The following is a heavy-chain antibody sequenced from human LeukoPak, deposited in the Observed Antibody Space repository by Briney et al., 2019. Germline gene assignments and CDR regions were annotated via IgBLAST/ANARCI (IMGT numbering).Heavy chain of an antibody. D-gene: IGHD4-17*01. V-gene: IGHV3-15*01. CDR1: GFTFSSYS. Sequence: GGSLRLSCAASGFTFSSYSMNWVRQAPGKGLEWVGRIKSKTDGGTTEYAAPVEGRFTISRDDSKNTLYLQMNSLKTEDTAVYYCTTDGGTVTPTGYYYGMDVWGKGTTVTVSS. CDR3: TTDGGTVTPTGYYYGMDV. CDR2: IKSKTDGGTT. J-gene: IGHJ6*04.